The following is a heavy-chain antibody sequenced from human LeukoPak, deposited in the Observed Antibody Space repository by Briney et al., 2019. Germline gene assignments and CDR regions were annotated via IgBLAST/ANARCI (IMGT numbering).Heavy chain of an antibody. V-gene: IGHV4-4*07. Sequence: SETLSLTCTVSGGSISSYYWSWIRQPAGKGLEWIGRIYTSGSTNYNPSLKSRVTMSLDTSKNQFSLKLSSVTAADTAVYYCARSGIIAAGAKYYYYGMDVWGQGTTVTVSS. J-gene: IGHJ6*02. D-gene: IGHD6-13*01. CDR2: IYTSGST. CDR1: GGSISSYY. CDR3: ARSGIIAAGAKYYYYGMDV.